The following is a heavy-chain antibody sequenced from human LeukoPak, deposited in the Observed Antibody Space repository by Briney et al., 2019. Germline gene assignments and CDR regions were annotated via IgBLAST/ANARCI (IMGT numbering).Heavy chain of an antibody. V-gene: IGHV4-4*07. CDR3: ARDCEVRGVIIAGDCAFDI. D-gene: IGHD3-10*01. CDR1: GGSISSYY. CDR2: IYTSGST. J-gene: IGHJ3*02. Sequence: PSETLTLTCTVSGGSISSYYWSWMRQPAGKGREWIGRIYTSGSTNYNPSLKSRVTMAVDTSKNQYSLKLSSVTAADTAVYYCARDCEVRGVIIAGDCAFDIWGQGTMVTVSS.